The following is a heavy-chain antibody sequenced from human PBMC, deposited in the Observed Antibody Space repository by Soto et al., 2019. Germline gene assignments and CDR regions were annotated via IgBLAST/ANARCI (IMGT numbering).Heavy chain of an antibody. CDR3: AKGGDTAMDRGAFDI. Sequence: PGGSLRLSCAASGFAFDDYAMHWVRQAPGKGLEWVSGISWNSGSIGYADSVKGRFTISRDNAKNSLYLQMNSLRAEDTALYYCAKGGDTAMDRGAFDIWGQGTMVTVSS. CDR1: GFAFDDYA. CDR2: ISWNSGSI. J-gene: IGHJ3*02. D-gene: IGHD5-18*01. V-gene: IGHV3-9*01.